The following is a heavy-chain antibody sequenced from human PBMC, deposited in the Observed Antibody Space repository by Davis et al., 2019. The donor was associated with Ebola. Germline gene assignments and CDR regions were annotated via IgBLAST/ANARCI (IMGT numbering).Heavy chain of an antibody. CDR3: TTDMYYDFWSGYPEGDY. Sequence: GGSLRLSCVASGFTLNNAWMSWVRQAPGKGLEWVGRIKTKTEGGTTDYAASVKGRFTISRDDSKNTLYLQMNSLKTEDTAVYYCTTDMYYDFWSGYPEGDYWGQGTLVTVSS. CDR1: GFTLNNAW. CDR2: IKTKTEGGTT. D-gene: IGHD3-3*01. V-gene: IGHV3-15*01. J-gene: IGHJ4*02.